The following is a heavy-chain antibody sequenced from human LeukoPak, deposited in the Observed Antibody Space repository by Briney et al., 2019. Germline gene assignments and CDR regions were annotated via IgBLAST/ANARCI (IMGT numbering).Heavy chain of an antibody. CDR2: IKQDGSEK. Sequence: GGSLRLSCATSGFSFSSYWMSWVRQAPGKGLEWVANIKQDGSEKYYVDSVKGRFTISRDNAKTSLFLQMNSLRVEDSAVYYCARDLIEPYWGQGALATVSS. V-gene: IGHV3-7*01. CDR3: ARDLIEPY. J-gene: IGHJ4*02. CDR1: GFSFSSYW. D-gene: IGHD2/OR15-2a*01.